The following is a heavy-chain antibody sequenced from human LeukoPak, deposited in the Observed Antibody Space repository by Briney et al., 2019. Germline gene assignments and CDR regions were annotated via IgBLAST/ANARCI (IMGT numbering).Heavy chain of an antibody. CDR2: IYYSGST. Sequence: SETLSLTCTVSGGSISSSSYYWGWIRQPPGKELEWIESIYYSGSTYYNPSLKSRVTISVDTSKNQFSLKLSSVTVADTAVYYCASTITIFGGMDVWGKGTTVTVSS. D-gene: IGHD3-3*01. CDR3: ASTITIFGGMDV. V-gene: IGHV4-39*07. CDR1: GGSISSSSYY. J-gene: IGHJ6*04.